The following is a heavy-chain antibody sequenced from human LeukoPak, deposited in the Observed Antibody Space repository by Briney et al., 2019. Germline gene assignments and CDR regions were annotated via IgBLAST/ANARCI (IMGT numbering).Heavy chain of an antibody. Sequence: ASVKVSCKASSYTFTGYYMHWVRQAPGQGLEWMGWINPNSGGTNYAQKFQGRVTMTRDTSISTAYMELSRLRSDDTAVYYCARAGVWFGEITDYWGQGTLVTVSS. V-gene: IGHV1-2*02. CDR2: INPNSGGT. CDR3: ARAGVWFGEITDY. CDR1: SYTFTGYY. D-gene: IGHD3-10*01. J-gene: IGHJ4*02.